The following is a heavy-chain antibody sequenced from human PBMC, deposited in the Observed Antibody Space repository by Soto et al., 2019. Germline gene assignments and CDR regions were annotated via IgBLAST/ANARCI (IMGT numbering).Heavy chain of an antibody. CDR2: TNEGSGNT. CDR1: GYSFKNYA. J-gene: IGHJ4*02. V-gene: IGHV1-3*01. Sequence: ASVKVSCKATGYSFKNYAVHWVRQAPGQRLEWLGFTNEGSGNTRFSQKFQGRISITRDTSASTVYLGLSSLTSEDTAIYYCARDDRSVSGVVTLDHWGPGTLVTAPQ. D-gene: IGHD3-3*01. CDR3: ARDDRSVSGVVTLDH.